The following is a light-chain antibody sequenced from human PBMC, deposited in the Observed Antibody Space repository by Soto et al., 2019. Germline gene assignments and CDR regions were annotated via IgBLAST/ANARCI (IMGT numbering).Light chain of an antibody. CDR3: QQYNNWPPWT. CDR2: GAS. Sequence: EIVMTQSPATLSVSPGERATLSCRASQSVSSNLAWYQQKPGQAPRLLIYGASTSATGIPARFSGSGSGTDFTLTISRLQSEDFAVYYCQQYNNWPPWTFGQGTKVEIK. J-gene: IGKJ1*01. CDR1: QSVSSN. V-gene: IGKV3D-15*01.